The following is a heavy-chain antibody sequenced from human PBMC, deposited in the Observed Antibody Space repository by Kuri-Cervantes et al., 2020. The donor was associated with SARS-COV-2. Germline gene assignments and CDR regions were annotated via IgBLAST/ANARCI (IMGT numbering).Heavy chain of an antibody. V-gene: IGHV3-49*03. CDR2: IKSKAYGETA. CDR3: TRMSTQCYDFWSGGYRDFDY. D-gene: IGHD3-3*01. CDR1: GFSFRDFG. Sequence: GGSLRLSCTTSGFSFRDFGVTWFRQAPGKGLEWVGFIKSKAYGETAEYAASVKGRFTISRDDSKTIAYLQMNSLKTEDTAVYYCTRMSTQCYDFWSGGYRDFDYWGQGTLVTVSS. J-gene: IGHJ4*02.